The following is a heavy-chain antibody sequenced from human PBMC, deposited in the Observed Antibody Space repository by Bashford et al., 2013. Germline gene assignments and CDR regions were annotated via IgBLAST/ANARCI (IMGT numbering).Heavy chain of an antibody. CDR3: ATTLELAVADAPTGY. CDR2: IYYSGST. CDR1: GGSISSSSYY. J-gene: IGHJ4*02. D-gene: IGHD6-19*01. Sequence: SETLSLTCTVSGGSISSSSYYWGWIRQPPGKGLEWIGSIYYSGSTYYNPSLKSRVTISVDTSKNQFSLKLSSVTAADTAVYYCATTLELAVADAPTGYWGQGNPGHRLL. V-gene: IGHV4-39*01.